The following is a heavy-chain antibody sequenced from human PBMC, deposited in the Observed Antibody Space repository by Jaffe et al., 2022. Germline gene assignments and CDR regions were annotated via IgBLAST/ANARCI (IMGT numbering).Heavy chain of an antibody. Sequence: EVQLVESGGGLVQPGGSLRLSCAASGFTFSSYWMHWVRQAPGKGLVWVSRINSDGSSTSYADSVKGRFTISRDNAKNTLYLQMNSLRAEDTAVYYCARAKTPYDYGDYVYRGFDAFDIWGQGTMVTVSS. D-gene: IGHD4-17*01. CDR2: INSDGSST. CDR1: GFTFSSYW. J-gene: IGHJ3*02. CDR3: ARAKTPYDYGDYVYRGFDAFDI. V-gene: IGHV3-74*01.